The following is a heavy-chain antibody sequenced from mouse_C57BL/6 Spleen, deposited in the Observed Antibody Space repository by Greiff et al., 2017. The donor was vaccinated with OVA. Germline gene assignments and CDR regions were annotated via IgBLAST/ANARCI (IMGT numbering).Heavy chain of an antibody. CDR3: ARGYYYGSSHPYFDY. J-gene: IGHJ2*01. CDR1: GYAFSSYW. D-gene: IGHD1-1*01. V-gene: IGHV1-80*01. Sequence: VKLQESGAELVKPGASVKISCKASGYAFSSYWMNWVKQRPGKGLEWIGQIYPGDGDTNYNGKFKGKATLTADKSSSTAYMQLSSLTSEDSAVYFCARGYYYGSSHPYFDYWGQGTTLTVSS. CDR2: IYPGDGDT.